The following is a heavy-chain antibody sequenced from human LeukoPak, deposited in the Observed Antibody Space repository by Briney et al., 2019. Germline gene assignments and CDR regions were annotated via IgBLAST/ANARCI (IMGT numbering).Heavy chain of an antibody. CDR2: LYSAGNT. D-gene: IGHD2/OR15-2a*01. J-gene: IGHJ4*02. CDR3: ARAREYLAIDY. CDR1: GFTFISNY. V-gene: IGHV3-66*02. Sequence: GGPLRLSWAASGFTFISNYLTWVRRAPGKGLGGVSVLYSAGNTFYADSVKGRFTISRDNSKNTLYLQMNSLRPEDTAVYYCARAREYLAIDYWGQGTLVTVSS.